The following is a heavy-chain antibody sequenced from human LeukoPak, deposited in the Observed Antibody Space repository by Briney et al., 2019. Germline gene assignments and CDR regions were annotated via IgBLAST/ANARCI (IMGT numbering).Heavy chain of an antibody. D-gene: IGHD6-19*01. J-gene: IGHJ4*02. CDR3: AKYETWTSGRYFDY. CDR2: INSDGSWT. Sequence: PGGSLRLSCAASGNYWMHWVRQAPGKGLVWVSHINSDGSWTSYADSVKGRFTISKDNAKNTVHLQLDSLRAEDTALYYCAKYETWTSGRYFDYWGQGTLVTVSS. CDR1: GNYW. V-gene: IGHV3-74*01.